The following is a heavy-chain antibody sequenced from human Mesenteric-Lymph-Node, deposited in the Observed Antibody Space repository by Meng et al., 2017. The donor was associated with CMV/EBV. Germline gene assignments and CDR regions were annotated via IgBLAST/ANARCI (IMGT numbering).Heavy chain of an antibody. V-gene: IGHV3-13*01. Sequence: GGSLRLSCAASGFTFSSYDMHWVRQATGKGLEWVSAIGTAGDTYYPGSVKGRFTISREDAKNSLYLQMNSLRAGDTAVYYCVRDSGHSEYAEYFVQWGQGTRVTVSS. CDR3: VRDSGHSEYAEYFVQ. CDR2: IGTAGDT. CDR1: GFTFSSYD. D-gene: IGHD5-12*01. J-gene: IGHJ1*01.